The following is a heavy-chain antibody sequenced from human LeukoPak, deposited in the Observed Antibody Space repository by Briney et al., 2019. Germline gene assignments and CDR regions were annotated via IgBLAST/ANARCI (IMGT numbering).Heavy chain of an antibody. CDR1: GGSISSYY. CDR2: IYYSGST. D-gene: IGHD4-17*01. Sequence: SETLSLTCTVSGGSISSYYWSWIRQPPGKGLEWIAYIYYSGSTNYNPSLKSRVTISVDTSKNQFSLKLSSVTAADTAVYYCARDPPPTVLPLGYFDLWGRGTLVTVSS. V-gene: IGHV4-59*01. CDR3: ARDPPPTVLPLGYFDL. J-gene: IGHJ2*01.